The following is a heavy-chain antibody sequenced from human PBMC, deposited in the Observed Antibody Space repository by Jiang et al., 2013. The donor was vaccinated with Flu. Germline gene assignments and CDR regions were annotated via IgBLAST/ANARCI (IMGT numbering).Heavy chain of an antibody. Sequence: SQTLSLTCGISGDSVSRNTAAWNWVRQSPSRGLEWLGRTYYRSKWYNDYAVSVKSRITINPDTSKNQFSLQLNSVTPEDTAVYYCARALDSSRSYEFDYWGQGNPGHRLL. J-gene: IGHJ4*02. D-gene: IGHD6-13*01. CDR2: TYYRSKWYN. CDR1: GDSVSRNTAA. CDR3: ARALDSSRSYEFDY. V-gene: IGHV6-1*01.